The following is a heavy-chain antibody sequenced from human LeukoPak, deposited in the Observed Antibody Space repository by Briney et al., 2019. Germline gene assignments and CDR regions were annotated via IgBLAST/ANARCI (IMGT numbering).Heavy chain of an antibody. CDR3: ARDSGTTGEVKFDP. CDR1: GFTFSSYS. V-gene: IGHV3-21*01. CDR2: ISSSSSYI. J-gene: IGHJ5*02. Sequence: GGSLRLSCAASGFTFSSYSMNWVRQAPGKGLEWVSSISSSSSYIYYADSVKGRFTISRDNARKSLYLQMNSLRAEDTAVYYCARDSGTTGEVKFDPWGQGTLVTVSS. D-gene: IGHD3-10*01.